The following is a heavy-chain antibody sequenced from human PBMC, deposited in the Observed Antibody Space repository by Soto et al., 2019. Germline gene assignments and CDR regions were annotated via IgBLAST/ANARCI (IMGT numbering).Heavy chain of an antibody. J-gene: IGHJ6*02. V-gene: IGHV3-48*03. CDR3: ARDQEAGSFFPYYYGMGV. CDR1: GFTFSSYA. D-gene: IGHD6-13*01. CDR2: ITINGSTK. Sequence: GGSLRLSCAASGFTFSSYAMHWVRQAPGKGLEWVSYITINGSTKYYADSVKGRFTISRDNAKNSLYLQMDSLRAEDTAVYYCARDQEAGSFFPYYYGMGVWGQGTTVTVSS.